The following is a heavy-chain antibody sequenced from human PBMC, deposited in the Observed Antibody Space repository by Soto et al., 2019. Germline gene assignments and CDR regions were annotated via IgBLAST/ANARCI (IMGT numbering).Heavy chain of an antibody. Sequence: ASVKVSCKASGYTFTSYGISWVRQAPGQGLEWMGWISAYNGNTNYAQKLQGRVTMTTDTSTSTAYMELRSLRSDDTAVYYCARVAYCSGGSCYSGDWFDPWGQGTLVTVSS. J-gene: IGHJ5*02. V-gene: IGHV1-18*01. CDR1: GYTFTSYG. CDR2: ISAYNGNT. D-gene: IGHD2-15*01. CDR3: ARVAYCSGGSCYSGDWFDP.